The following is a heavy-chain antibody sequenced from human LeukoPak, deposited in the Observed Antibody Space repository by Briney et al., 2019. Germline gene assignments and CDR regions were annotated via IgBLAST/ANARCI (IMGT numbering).Heavy chain of an antibody. Sequence: PGGSLRLSCAASGFTFSSYSMNWVRQAPGKGLEWVSSISSSSSYIYYADSVKGRFTISRDNAKNSLYLQMDSLRAEDTAVYYCARDRARDNDYWGQGTLVTVSS. D-gene: IGHD2-15*01. V-gene: IGHV3-21*01. CDR1: GFTFSSYS. CDR2: ISSSSSYI. J-gene: IGHJ4*02. CDR3: ARDRARDNDY.